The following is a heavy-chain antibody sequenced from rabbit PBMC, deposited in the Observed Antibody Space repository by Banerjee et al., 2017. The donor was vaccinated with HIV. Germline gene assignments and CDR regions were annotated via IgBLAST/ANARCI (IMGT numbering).Heavy chain of an antibody. CDR1: GFSFSSNYW. CDR2: INIGSSSSGTT. J-gene: IGHJ3*01. CDR3: ARDVAYAPNL. Sequence: QEQLEESGGDLVKPEGSLTLTCTASGFSFSSNYWMYWVRQAPGKGLEWIGCINIGSSSSGTTYYATWAKGRFTISKTSSTTVTLQMTRLTAADTATYFCARDVAYAPNLWGQGTLVTVS. V-gene: IGHV1S45*01. D-gene: IGHD6-1*01.